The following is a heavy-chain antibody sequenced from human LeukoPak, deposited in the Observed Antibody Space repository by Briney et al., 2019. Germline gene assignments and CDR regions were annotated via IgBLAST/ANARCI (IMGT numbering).Heavy chain of an antibody. J-gene: IGHJ4*02. CDR3: TRKRDYYDSSGFFDY. V-gene: IGHV3-49*04. CDR1: GFTYGDFA. Sequence: GVSLRCSGTGSGFTYGDFAMSWVRQAPGKGREGGCFIRGKAYGWTTEYAGSVKGRVTISRDDSKSIDYLQMNSLKTEHTAVYYCTRKRDYYDSSGFFDYWGQGTLVAVSS. CDR2: IRGKAYGWTT. D-gene: IGHD3-22*01.